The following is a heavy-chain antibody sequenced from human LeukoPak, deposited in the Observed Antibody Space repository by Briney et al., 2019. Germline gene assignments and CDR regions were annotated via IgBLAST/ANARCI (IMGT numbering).Heavy chain of an antibody. Sequence: SETLSLTCAVYGGSFSSYYWSWIRQPPGKGLEWIGKINYSGSTNYNPSLKSRVTISVDMSKNQFSLKLSSVTAADTAVYYCARDSRSYYGVDYWGQGTLVTVSS. CDR1: GGSFSSYY. V-gene: IGHV4-34*01. D-gene: IGHD1-26*01. CDR3: ARDSRSYYGVDY. CDR2: INYSGST. J-gene: IGHJ4*02.